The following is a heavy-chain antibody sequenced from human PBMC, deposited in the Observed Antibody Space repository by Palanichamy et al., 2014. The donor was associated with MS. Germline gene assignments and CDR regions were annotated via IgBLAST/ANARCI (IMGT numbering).Heavy chain of an antibody. V-gene: IGHV3-7*03. D-gene: IGHD6-6*01. CDR3: ARIGYSSSSTDY. CDR1: GFTFSHYW. Sequence: EVQLVESGEAWSSLGVLRLSCAASGFTFSHYWMSWVRQAPGKGLEWVANINQDGSVKYYLDSVKGRFTSSRDNAKNALYLQINSLTVEDTAVFHCARIGYSSSSTDYWGQGTLVTVSS. CDR2: INQDGSVK. J-gene: IGHJ4*02.